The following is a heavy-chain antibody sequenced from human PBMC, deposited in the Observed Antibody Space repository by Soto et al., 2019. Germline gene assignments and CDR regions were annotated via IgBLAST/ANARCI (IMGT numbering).Heavy chain of an antibody. D-gene: IGHD2-15*01. CDR2: IIPIFGTA. CDR1: GGTFSSYA. V-gene: IGHV1-69*01. CDR3: ASVAPPDYYYYYGMDV. J-gene: IGHJ6*02. Sequence: QVQLVQSGAEVKKPGSSVKVSCKASGGTFSSYAISWVRQAPGQGRGWMGGIIPIFGTANYAQKFQGRVTITADESTSTAYMELSSLRSEDTAVYYCASVAPPDYYYYYGMDVWGQGTTVTVSS.